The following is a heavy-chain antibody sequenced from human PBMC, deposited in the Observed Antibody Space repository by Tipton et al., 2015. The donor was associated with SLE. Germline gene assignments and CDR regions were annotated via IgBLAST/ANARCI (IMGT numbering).Heavy chain of an antibody. V-gene: IGHV4-4*02. CDR2: IYYSGST. Sequence: GLVKPSGTLSLTCAVSGGSISSNNWWSWIRQPPGKGLEWIGYIYYSGSTYYNPSLKSRVTISVDTSKNQFSLKLSSVTAADTAVYYCARDSYETTDYPPWNWFDPWGQGTLVTVSS. D-gene: IGHD3-22*01. J-gene: IGHJ5*02. CDR1: GGSISSNNW. CDR3: ARDSYETTDYPPWNWFDP.